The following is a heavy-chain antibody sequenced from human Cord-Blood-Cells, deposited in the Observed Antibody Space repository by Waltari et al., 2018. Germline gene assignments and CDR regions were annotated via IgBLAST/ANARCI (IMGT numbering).Heavy chain of an antibody. J-gene: IGHJ4*02. D-gene: IGHD3-10*01. Sequence: QVQLQQWGAGLLKPSETLSLTCAVYGGSFSGYYWSWIRQPPGKGLDWIGEINHSGSTNYNPSLKSRVTISVDTSKNQFSLKLSSVTAADTAVYYCAPIYGSGSYYSRWGQGTLVTVSS. CDR2: INHSGST. V-gene: IGHV4-34*01. CDR3: APIYGSGSYYSR. CDR1: GGSFSGYY.